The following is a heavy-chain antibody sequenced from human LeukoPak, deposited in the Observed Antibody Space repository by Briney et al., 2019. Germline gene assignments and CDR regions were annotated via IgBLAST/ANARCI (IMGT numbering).Heavy chain of an antibody. J-gene: IGHJ4*02. D-gene: IGHD6-19*01. CDR1: GFTSISYA. Sequence: GGSLRLSCAPSGFTSISYAMSWVRQAPGKGLEWVSAISGSGGSTYYADSVKGRFTISRDNSKNTLYMQMNSRRAEDRAVYYDAKGVAVAGTDLDYWGQRTLVTVST. V-gene: IGHV3-23*01. CDR2: ISGSGGST. CDR3: AKGVAVAGTDLDY.